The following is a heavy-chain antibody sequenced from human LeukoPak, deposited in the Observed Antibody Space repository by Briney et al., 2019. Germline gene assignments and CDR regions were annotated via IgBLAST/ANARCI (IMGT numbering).Heavy chain of an antibody. J-gene: IGHJ4*02. V-gene: IGHV4-61*05. Sequence: SETLSLTRTVSGGSISSSSYYWSWIRQPPGKGLEWIGYIDYSGSPNYNPSLRSRVTISVDTSKNQFSLKLSSVTAADTAVYFCARHYPPDYTFDCWGRGTLVTVSS. CDR2: IDYSGSP. CDR1: GGSISSSSYY. CDR3: ARHYPPDYTFDC. D-gene: IGHD4-11*01.